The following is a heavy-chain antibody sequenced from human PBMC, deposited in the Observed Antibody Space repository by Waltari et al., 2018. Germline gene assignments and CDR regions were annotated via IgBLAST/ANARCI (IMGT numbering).Heavy chain of an antibody. CDR1: GGSISSSSYY. J-gene: IGHJ4*02. CDR3: ARLLGGGEKRGFDY. V-gene: IGHV4-39*01. Sequence: QLQLQESGPGLVKPSETLSLTCTVSGGSISSSSYYWGWIRQPPGKGLEWIGSIYYSGSTYYNPSLKSRVTISVDTSKNQFSLKLSSVTAADTAVYYCARLLGGGEKRGFDYWGQGTLVTVSS. D-gene: IGHD3-10*01. CDR2: IYYSGST.